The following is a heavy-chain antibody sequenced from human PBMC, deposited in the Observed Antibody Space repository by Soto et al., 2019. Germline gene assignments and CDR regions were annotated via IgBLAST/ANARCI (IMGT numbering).Heavy chain of an antibody. D-gene: IGHD6-25*01. CDR2: IYDSENI. Sequence: PSETLSLTCPVSGDSASSYYWSWIRQPPGKGLEWIGYIYDSENINYNPSLKSRVTITVDTSKNQFSLKLRSVTAADTAIYYCARDQVLAAPWYYSMDVWRQATTVTVSS. CDR1: GDSASSYY. J-gene: IGHJ6*02. CDR3: ARDQVLAAPWYYSMDV. V-gene: IGHV4-59*02.